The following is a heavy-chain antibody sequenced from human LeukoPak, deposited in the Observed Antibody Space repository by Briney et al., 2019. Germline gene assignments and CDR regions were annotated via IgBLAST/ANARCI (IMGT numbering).Heavy chain of an antibody. V-gene: IGHV1-18*04. CDR2: ISAYNGNT. CDR3: VRGPIPSSGSYYYYYGMDV. D-gene: IGHD1-26*01. CDR1: GYSFTAYY. Sequence: ASVKVSCKASGYSFTAYYIHWVRRAPGQGLEWVGWISAYNGNTNYAQKIQDRVTMTTDTSTSTAYMELRSLESDDTAVYYCVRGPIPSSGSYYYYYGMDVWGQGTTVTVSS. J-gene: IGHJ6*02.